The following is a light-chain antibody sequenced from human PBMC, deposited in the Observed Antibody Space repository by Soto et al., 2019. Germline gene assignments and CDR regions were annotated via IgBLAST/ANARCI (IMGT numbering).Light chain of an antibody. J-gene: IGKJ1*01. CDR1: QSVSSSY. Sequence: EIVLTQSPGTLSLSPGERATLSCRASQSVSSSYLAWYQQKPGQAPRLLIYDASSRATGIPDRFSGSGSGTDFTLTISRLEPEEFAVYYCQQYGRSPRTFGQGTKVEIK. CDR2: DAS. V-gene: IGKV3-20*01. CDR3: QQYGRSPRT.